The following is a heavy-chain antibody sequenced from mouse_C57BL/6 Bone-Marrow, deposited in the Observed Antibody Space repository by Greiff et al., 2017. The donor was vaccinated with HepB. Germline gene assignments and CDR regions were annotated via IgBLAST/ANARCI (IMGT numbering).Heavy chain of an antibody. Sequence: QVQLQQSGAELVRPGTSVKVSCKASGYAFTNYLIEWVKQRPGQGLEWIGVINPGSGGTNYKEKFKGKATLTADKSSSTAYMQLSSLTSEDSAVYFCARVMVTTAMDYWGQGTSVTVSS. CDR3: ARVMVTTAMDY. CDR1: GYAFTNYL. J-gene: IGHJ4*01. V-gene: IGHV1-54*01. D-gene: IGHD2-2*01. CDR2: INPGSGGT.